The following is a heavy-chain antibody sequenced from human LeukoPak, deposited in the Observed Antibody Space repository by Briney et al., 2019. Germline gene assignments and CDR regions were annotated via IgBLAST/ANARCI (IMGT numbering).Heavy chain of an antibody. J-gene: IGHJ4*02. D-gene: IGHD2-21*02. V-gene: IGHV4-34*01. Sequence: SPTQSLTYAVDCESVSSCHWRWNRQPPGKGLEWIGEINQSGSTNYNPSLKSRVTISVDTSKNQFSLRLSSVTAATTAVYYCERGGFYGGCDFYVDYWGQGTLVTVSS. CDR1: CESVSSCH. CDR2: INQSGST. CDR3: ERGGFYGGCDFYVDY.